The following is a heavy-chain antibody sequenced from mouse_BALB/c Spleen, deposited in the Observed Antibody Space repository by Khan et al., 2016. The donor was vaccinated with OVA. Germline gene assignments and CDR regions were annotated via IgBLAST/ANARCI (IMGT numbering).Heavy chain of an antibody. CDR2: KWAGGST. J-gene: IGHJ4*01. CDR1: GFSLTSYG. Sequence: QVQLQQPGPGLVAPSQSLSITCTVSGFSLTSYGIHWVRQPPGKGLEWLGVKWAGGSTNYNSALMSRLSISKDNSKSQVFLKMNSLQTDDTAMYYCARGDGYYEDAMDYWGQGTSVTVSS. V-gene: IGHV2-9*02. CDR3: ARGDGYYEDAMDY. D-gene: IGHD2-3*01.